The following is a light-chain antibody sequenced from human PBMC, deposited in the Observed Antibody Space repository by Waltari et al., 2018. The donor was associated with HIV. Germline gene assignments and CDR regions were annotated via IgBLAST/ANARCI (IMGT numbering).Light chain of an antibody. CDR1: RPLLFSSDNRNC. J-gene: IGKJ4*01. V-gene: IGKV4-1*01. CDR3: QQYYSLGPT. Sequence: DIVMTQSPNSLAVSLGERATINCRSSRPLLFSSDNRNCLAWYQQKPGQSPKLLIYWASTRASGVPDRFSGSGSGTNFSLTISTLQTDDVALYYCQQYYSLGPTFGGGTKVEIK. CDR2: WAS.